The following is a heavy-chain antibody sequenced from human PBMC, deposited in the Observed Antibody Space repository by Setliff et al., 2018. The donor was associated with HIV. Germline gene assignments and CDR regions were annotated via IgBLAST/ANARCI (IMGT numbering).Heavy chain of an antibody. CDR3: ARPVSKNFYGLDV. Sequence: SSETLSLTCTVSGDSISSHYWSWIRQPPGKGLEWIGTLYFGGSTSYNSSLKGRVAISAATSKNVFSLNMTSVTTADTAVYYCARPVSKNFYGLDVWGLGTTVTVSS. V-gene: IGHV4-59*11. CDR1: GDSISSHY. CDR2: LYFGGST. J-gene: IGHJ6*02.